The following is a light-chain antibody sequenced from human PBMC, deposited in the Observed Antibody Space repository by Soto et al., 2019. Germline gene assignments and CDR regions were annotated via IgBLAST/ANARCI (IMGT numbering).Light chain of an antibody. Sequence: DIQMTQSPSALSASVGDRVTITCRASQSISSLLAWYQQKPGRAPTLLIYKASSLESGVPSRFSGRTSGTEFTLTISSLQPDDLATYYCQQYNSYPLTFGQGTRLEIK. J-gene: IGKJ5*01. CDR1: QSISSL. V-gene: IGKV1-5*03. CDR2: KAS. CDR3: QQYNSYPLT.